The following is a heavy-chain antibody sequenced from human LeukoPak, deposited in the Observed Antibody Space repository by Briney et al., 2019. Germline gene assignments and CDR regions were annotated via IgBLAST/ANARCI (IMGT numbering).Heavy chain of an antibody. V-gene: IGHV1-18*01. CDR3: ARGAEGGTSMRNRYYYYYMDV. CDR1: GYSFSNYG. CDR2: ITAYSGNT. J-gene: IGHJ6*03. Sequence: RASVKVSCKASGYSFSNYGLNWVRQVPGQGLEWMGRITAYSGNTNYADKFQGRVTMTADTSTNTAYMELKTLTSDDTAIYYCARGAEGGTSMRNRYYYYYMDVWGKGITVTVSS. D-gene: IGHD1-1*01.